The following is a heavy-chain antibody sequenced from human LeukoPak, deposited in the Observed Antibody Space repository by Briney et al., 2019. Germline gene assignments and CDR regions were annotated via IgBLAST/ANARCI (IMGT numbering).Heavy chain of an antibody. CDR2: ISSSSSYI. Sequence: GGSLRLSCAASGFTFSSYSMNWVRRAPGKGLEWVSSISSSSSYIYYADSVKGRFTISRDNAKNSLYLQMNSLRAEDTAVYYCARGLVFIAAAGTGLDYWGQGTLVTVSS. CDR3: ARGLVFIAAAGTGLDY. D-gene: IGHD6-13*01. V-gene: IGHV3-21*01. J-gene: IGHJ4*02. CDR1: GFTFSSYS.